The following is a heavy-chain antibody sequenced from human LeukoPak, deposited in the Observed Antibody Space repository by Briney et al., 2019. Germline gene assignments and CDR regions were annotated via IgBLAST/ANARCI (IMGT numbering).Heavy chain of an antibody. V-gene: IGHV6-1*01. CDR2: TYYRSKRYN. CDR1: GDSVSSNNGA. D-gene: IGHD6-19*01. Sequence: SQTLSVTCAISGDSVSSNNGAWNWIRQSPSRGLERLGRTYYRSKRYNDFAPSMQGRITISPDTSMNQFSLQLYSVTPEDTAVYYCARDVGTSGWHTFDYWGQGTQVTVSS. J-gene: IGHJ4*02. CDR3: ARDVGTSGWHTFDY.